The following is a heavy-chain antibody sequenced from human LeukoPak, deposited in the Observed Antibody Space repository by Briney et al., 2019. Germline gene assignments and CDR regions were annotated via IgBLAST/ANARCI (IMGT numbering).Heavy chain of an antibody. D-gene: IGHD3-22*01. CDR1: GFTFSSYA. Sequence: GGSLRLSCAASGFTFSSYAMSWVRQAPGKGLEWVSAISGIGGSTYYADSVKGRFTISRDNSKNTLYLQMNSLRAEDTAVYYCATSRSGGSGYYSTFDYWGQGTLVTVSS. CDR3: ATSRSGGSGYYSTFDY. CDR2: ISGIGGST. V-gene: IGHV3-23*01. J-gene: IGHJ4*02.